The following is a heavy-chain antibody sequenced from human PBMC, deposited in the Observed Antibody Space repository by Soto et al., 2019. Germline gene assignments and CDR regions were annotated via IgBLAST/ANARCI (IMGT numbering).Heavy chain of an antibody. CDR2: ISGSGGST. V-gene: IGHV3-23*01. CDR1: GFTFSSYA. CDR3: AKEEGRGELPRVWYFQH. D-gene: IGHD1-26*01. Sequence: EVQLLESGGGLVQPGGSLRLSCAASGFTFSSYAMSWVRQAPGKGLEWVSAISGSGGSTYYADSVKGRFTISRDNSKITLDLQMNSLRAEDTAVYYCAKEEGRGELPRVWYFQHWGQGTLVTVSS. J-gene: IGHJ1*01.